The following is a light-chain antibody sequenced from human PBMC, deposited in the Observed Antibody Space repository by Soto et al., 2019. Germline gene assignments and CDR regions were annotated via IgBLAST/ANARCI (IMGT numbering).Light chain of an antibody. CDR3: SSYTSNNTLYV. CDR2: EVS. V-gene: IGLV2-14*01. J-gene: IGLJ1*01. CDR1: SSDVGGYNY. Sequence: QSVLTQPASVSGSAGQSITISCTGTSSDVGGYNYVSWYQQHPGKAPKVMIYEVSNRPSGFSNRFSGSKSGNTASLTISGLQAEDEADYYCSSYTSNNTLYVFGTGTKVTVL.